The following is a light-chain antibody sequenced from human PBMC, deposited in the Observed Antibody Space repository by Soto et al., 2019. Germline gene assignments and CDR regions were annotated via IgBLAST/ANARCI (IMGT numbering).Light chain of an antibody. CDR1: MRDVGAYNL. CDR2: EVI. Sequence: QSALTQPASVSGAAGQSITISCSGTMRDVGAYNLVSWYQQHPGTAPKLIIYEVIKRPSGISNRFSGSKSGNAASLTISGLQAEDEADYYCCSYAGSSTVVFGGGTKVTVL. CDR3: CSYAGSSTVV. V-gene: IGLV2-23*02. J-gene: IGLJ3*02.